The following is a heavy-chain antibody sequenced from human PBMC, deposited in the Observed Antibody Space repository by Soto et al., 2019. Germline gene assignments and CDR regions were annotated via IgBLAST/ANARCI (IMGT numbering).Heavy chain of an antibody. J-gene: IGHJ4*02. CDR3: ARTPDDFWSGTEWYFDY. CDR1: GFTFSSYS. D-gene: IGHD3-3*01. Sequence: QPGGSLRLSCAASGFTFSSYSMNWVRQAPGKGLDRVSYITSSSNTIYYADSVKGRFTISRDNAKNSLYLQMNSLRDEDTAVYYCARTPDDFWSGTEWYFDYWGQGTLVTVSS. V-gene: IGHV3-48*02. CDR2: ITSSSNTI.